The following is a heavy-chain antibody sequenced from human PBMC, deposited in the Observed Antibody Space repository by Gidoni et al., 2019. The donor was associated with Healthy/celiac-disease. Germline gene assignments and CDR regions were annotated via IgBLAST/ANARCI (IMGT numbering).Heavy chain of an antibody. J-gene: IGHJ3*02. V-gene: IGHV4-30-2*01. CDR3: ARGRGGYRGGGDAFDI. D-gene: IGHD2-15*01. Sequence: QLQLQESGSGLVKPSQTLSLTCAVCGGSISSGGYSWSWIRQPPGKGLEWIGYIYHSGSTYYNPSLKSRVTISVDRSKNQFSLKLSSVTAADTAVYYCARGRGGYRGGGDAFDIWGQGTMVTVSS. CDR2: IYHSGST. CDR1: GGSISSGGYS.